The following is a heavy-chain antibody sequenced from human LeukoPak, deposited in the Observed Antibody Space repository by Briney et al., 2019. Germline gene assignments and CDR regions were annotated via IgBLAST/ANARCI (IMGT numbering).Heavy chain of an antibody. D-gene: IGHD1-26*01. CDR2: ISSSGSGGNT. J-gene: IGHJ2*01. CDR1: GVTLSSYA. V-gene: IGHV3-23*01. Sequence: QPGGSLRPSCAASGVTLSSYAMSWARQAPGKGLEWVSGISSSGSGGNTYYADSVKGRFTISRDSSKNTLFLHMNTLRAEDTAIYYCAKDRTVGASYWYLDLWGRGTLVTVSS. CDR3: AKDRTVGASYWYLDL.